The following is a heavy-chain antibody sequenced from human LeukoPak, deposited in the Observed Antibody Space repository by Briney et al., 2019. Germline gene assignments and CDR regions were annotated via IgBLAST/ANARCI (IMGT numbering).Heavy chain of an antibody. J-gene: IGHJ4*02. Sequence: PGGPLRLSCAASASGVAFTSHSMNWVRQAPGKGLEWISYIHSSGDYIFYADSVKGRFTVSRDNARNSLYLQMNSLRAEDTAIYYCAREYNSGATFDYWGQGTLVTVSS. CDR1: ASGVAFTSHS. D-gene: IGHD1-20*01. CDR2: IHSSGDYI. CDR3: AREYNSGATFDY. V-gene: IGHV3-21*05.